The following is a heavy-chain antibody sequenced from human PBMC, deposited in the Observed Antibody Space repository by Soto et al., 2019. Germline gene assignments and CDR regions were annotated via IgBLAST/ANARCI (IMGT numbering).Heavy chain of an antibody. D-gene: IGHD5-18*01. Sequence: PGGSLRLSCATSGFTFDNLWMSWVRQAPGKGLEWVGHIKSKSDGGTPDYAAAVKGRFNISRDDAKNTVYVQMNRLKTEDTAVYYCTTLHSYGLDYWGQGALVTVSS. J-gene: IGHJ4*02. CDR3: TTLHSYGLDY. CDR1: GFTFDNLW. V-gene: IGHV3-15*01. CDR2: IKSKSDGGTP.